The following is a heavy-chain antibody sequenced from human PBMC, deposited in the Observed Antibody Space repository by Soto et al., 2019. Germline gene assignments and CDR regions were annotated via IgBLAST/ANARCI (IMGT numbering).Heavy chain of an antibody. CDR2: IIPILGIA. Sequence: QVQLVQSGAEVKKPGSSVKVSCKASGGTFSSYTISWVRQAPGQGLEWMGRIIPILGIANYAQKFQGRVTITADKSTSTAYMELSSLRSEDTAVYYCARELGYNDYDVSSYFDYWGQGTLVTVSS. CDR1: GGTFSSYT. D-gene: IGHD5-12*01. V-gene: IGHV1-69*08. J-gene: IGHJ4*02. CDR3: ARELGYNDYDVSSYFDY.